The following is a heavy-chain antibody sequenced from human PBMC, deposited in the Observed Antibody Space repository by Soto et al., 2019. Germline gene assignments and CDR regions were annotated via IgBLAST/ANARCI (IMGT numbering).Heavy chain of an antibody. Sequence: PGGSLRLSCAASGFTFSSYWMSWVRQAPGKGLEWVANIKQDGSEKYYVDSVKGRFTISRDNAKNSLYLQMNSLRAEDTAVYYCAREGSSSWTYYYYGMDVWGQGTTVTVSS. CDR1: GFTFSSYW. CDR2: IKQDGSEK. D-gene: IGHD6-13*01. CDR3: AREGSSSWTYYYYGMDV. V-gene: IGHV3-7*03. J-gene: IGHJ6*02.